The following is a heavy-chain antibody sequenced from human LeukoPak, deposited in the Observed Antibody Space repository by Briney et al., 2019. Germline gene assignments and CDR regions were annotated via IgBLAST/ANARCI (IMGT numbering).Heavy chain of an antibody. J-gene: IGHJ4*02. D-gene: IGHD6-13*01. CDR3: ARDKVLVAAAADGIDY. V-gene: IGHV3-33*01. CDR1: GFTFSSYG. CDR2: IWYDGSNK. Sequence: SGRSLRLSCAASGFTFSSYGMHWVRQAPGKGLEWVAVIWYDGSNKYYADSVKGRFTISRDNSKNTLYLQMNSLRAEDTAVYYCARDKVLVAAAADGIDYWGQGTLVTVSS.